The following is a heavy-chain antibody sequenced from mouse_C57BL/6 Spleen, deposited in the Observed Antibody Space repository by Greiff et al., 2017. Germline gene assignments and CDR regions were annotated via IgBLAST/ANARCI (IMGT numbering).Heavy chain of an antibody. D-gene: IGHD1-1*01. J-gene: IGHJ1*03. CDR1: GYSFTGYY. CDR3: ARLGYYGSSYWYFDV. V-gene: IGHV1-42*01. CDR2: INPSTGGT. Sequence: EVKLEESGPELVKPGASVKISCKASGYSFTGYYMNWVKQSPEKSLVWIGEINPSTGGTTYNQKFKAKATLTVDKSSSTAYMQLKSLTSEDSAVYYCARLGYYGSSYWYFDVWGTGTTVTVSS.